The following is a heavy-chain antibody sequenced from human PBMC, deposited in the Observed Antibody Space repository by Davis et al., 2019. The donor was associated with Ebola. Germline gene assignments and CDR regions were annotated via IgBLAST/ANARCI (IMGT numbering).Heavy chain of an antibody. CDR3: ARPGALSTIYYHFEY. CDR1: GRSTTSSLYY. J-gene: IGHJ4*02. CDR2: SFYSGST. D-gene: IGHD1-26*01. V-gene: IGHV4-39*01. Sequence: SGSLRLSCTVSGRSTTSSLYYWGWIRHPPGKGLEWIGTSFYSGSTYYNPSLKSRVAISVDPSKNRISLRLISVTAADTAVYYCARPGALSTIYYHFEYWGPGTLATV.